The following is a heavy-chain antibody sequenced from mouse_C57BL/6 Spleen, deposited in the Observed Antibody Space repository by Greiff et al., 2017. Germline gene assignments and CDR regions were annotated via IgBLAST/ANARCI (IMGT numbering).Heavy chain of an antibody. Sequence: VQLQQSGAELVKPGASVKLSCTASGFNITDYYMHWVKQRTEQGLEWIGRIDPEDGETKYAPKFQGKATITADTSSNTAYLQLSSLTSEDTAVYYCASAQATYAWFAYWGQGTLVTVSA. V-gene: IGHV14-2*01. CDR1: GFNITDYY. CDR3: ASAQATYAWFAY. J-gene: IGHJ3*01. D-gene: IGHD3-2*02. CDR2: IDPEDGET.